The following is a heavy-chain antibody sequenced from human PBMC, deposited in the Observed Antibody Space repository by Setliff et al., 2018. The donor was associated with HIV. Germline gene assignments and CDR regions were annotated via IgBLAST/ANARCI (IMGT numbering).Heavy chain of an antibody. CDR3: STPGVEAGAFDI. D-gene: IGHD2-15*01. Sequence: ASVNVSCKASGCSFTFYGLHWVRQALGQGLEWRGWVSVYNGNTKYAENFQDRLTLTTDASTGTGFMEVRGLRSDDTAVYYWSTPGVEAGAFDIWGRGTMVTVSS. V-gene: IGHV1-18*04. CDR2: VSVYNGNT. J-gene: IGHJ3*02. CDR1: GCSFTFYG.